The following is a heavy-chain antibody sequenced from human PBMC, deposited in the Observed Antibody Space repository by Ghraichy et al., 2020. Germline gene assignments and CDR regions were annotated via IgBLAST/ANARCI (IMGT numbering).Heavy chain of an antibody. Sequence: GESLRLSCGASGFTLTSYAMSWVRQAPGKGLEWVSAISGNGADRYYADSVKGRFTISRDNSKNTLFLQMNSLRVEDTAVYYCAKDGAGVAVAMWAPWYLDLWGRGTLVTVSS. D-gene: IGHD6-19*01. J-gene: IGHJ2*01. CDR1: GFTLTSYA. CDR2: ISGNGADR. CDR3: AKDGAGVAVAMWAPWYLDL. V-gene: IGHV3-23*01.